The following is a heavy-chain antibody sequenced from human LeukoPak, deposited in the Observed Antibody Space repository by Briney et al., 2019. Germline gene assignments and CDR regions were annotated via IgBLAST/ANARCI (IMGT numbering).Heavy chain of an antibody. V-gene: IGHV3-23*01. Sequence: GGSLRVSCEASGFTFSNYPMSWVRQAPGRGLEWVSVISGSGDVTHYADAMKGRFTISRDNAKNTLNLQMNSLRAEDTAIYYCARDSSHYLGSSDYWGQGTLVTVSS. CDR2: ISGSGDVT. CDR1: GFTFSNYP. J-gene: IGHJ4*02. D-gene: IGHD6-6*01. CDR3: ARDSSHYLGSSDY.